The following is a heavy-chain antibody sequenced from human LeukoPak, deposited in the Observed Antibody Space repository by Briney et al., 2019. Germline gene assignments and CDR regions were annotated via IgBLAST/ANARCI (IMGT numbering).Heavy chain of an antibody. CDR2: IGYDGIKK. Sequence: GGSLRLSCAASGYTFRGYGMHWGRQAPGKGLEWVAVIGYDGIKKYYVDAVKGRFTISRDNSKNTLYLQMNSLRAEDTAVYYCARIGGDRHPIEYWGQGTLVTVSS. CDR1: GYTFRGYG. V-gene: IGHV3-33*01. D-gene: IGHD2-21*02. J-gene: IGHJ4*02. CDR3: ARIGGDRHPIEY.